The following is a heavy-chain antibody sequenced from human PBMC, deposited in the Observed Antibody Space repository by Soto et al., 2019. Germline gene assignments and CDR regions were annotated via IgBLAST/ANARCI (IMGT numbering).Heavy chain of an antibody. J-gene: IGHJ6*02. V-gene: IGHV1-18*01. CDR2: ISTYNGDT. Sequence: QVQLVQSGAEVKKPGASVKVSCKASGYTFTRSGISWVRQAPGPGLEWMGWISTYNGDTNYAQTFQGRVTMTTDTSTSTAYMELRSLRSDDTAVYYCAREGVAPYYYYGMDVWGQGTPVTVSS. CDR1: GYTFTRSG. CDR3: AREGVAPYYYYGMDV. D-gene: IGHD5-12*01.